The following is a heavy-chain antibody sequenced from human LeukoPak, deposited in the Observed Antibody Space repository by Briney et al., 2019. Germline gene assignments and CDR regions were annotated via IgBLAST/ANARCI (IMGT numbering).Heavy chain of an antibody. D-gene: IGHD3-22*01. CDR3: AREDYYDSGSFDP. CDR2: MNPHSGDT. V-gene: IGHV1-8*01. CDR1: GYTFTNYD. J-gene: IGHJ5*02. Sequence: ASVKVSCKASGYTFTNYDINWVRQATGQGLEWLGWMNPHSGDTGFAHKFQGRVTMTRSTSIGTAYMELRSLTSEDTAVYYCAREDYYDSGSFDPWGQGTLVTISS.